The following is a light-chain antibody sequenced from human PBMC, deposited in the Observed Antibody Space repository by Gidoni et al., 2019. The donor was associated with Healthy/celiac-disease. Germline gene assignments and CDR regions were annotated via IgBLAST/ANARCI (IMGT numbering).Light chain of an antibody. CDR3: QQSYSTCWT. V-gene: IGKV1-39*01. CDR2: AAY. J-gene: IGKJ1*01. CDR1: QSISSY. Sequence: DIQMTQSPSSLSASGGDRVTITCRSSQSISSYLKWYQQKPGKAPKLLIYAAYSFQSGVPSRFSGSGSGIDFTFTISSLQPEDFATYYCQQSYSTCWTFXQXNKVEIK.